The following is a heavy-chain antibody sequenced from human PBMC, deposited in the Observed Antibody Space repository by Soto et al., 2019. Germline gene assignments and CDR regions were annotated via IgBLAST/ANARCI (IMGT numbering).Heavy chain of an antibody. D-gene: IGHD5-18*01. CDR1: GFTFSSYG. V-gene: IGHV3-30*03. J-gene: IGHJ6*02. CDR2: ISYDESNK. CDR3: DGYSYDYGMDV. Sequence: QVQLVESGGGVVQPGRPLRLSCAASGFTFSSYGMHWVRQAPGKGLEWVAVISYDESNKYYADSVKGRFTISRDNSKHTLYLQMNSQRAEDTALYYCDGYSYDYGMDVWGQGTTVTVS.